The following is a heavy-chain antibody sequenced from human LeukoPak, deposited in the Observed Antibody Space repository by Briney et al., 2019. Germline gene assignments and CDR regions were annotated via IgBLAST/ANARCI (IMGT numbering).Heavy chain of an antibody. CDR3: ARRDGDNDRGFEY. J-gene: IGHJ4*02. V-gene: IGHV3-33*01. CDR1: GFIFSDYG. CDR2: IWYDGSKK. D-gene: IGHD4-23*01. Sequence: GGSLTLSCAASGFIFSDYGMHWVRQAPGKGPDLVAAIWYDGSKKYYADSMKGRFTISRDNSKNTLYLQMNSLRAEDTAVYYCARRDGDNDRGFEYWGQGTLVIVSS.